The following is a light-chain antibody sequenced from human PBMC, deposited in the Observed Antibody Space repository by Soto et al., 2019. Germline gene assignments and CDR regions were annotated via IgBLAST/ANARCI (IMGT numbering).Light chain of an antibody. V-gene: IGKV3-15*01. Sequence: EIVMTQSPASLSLSPGESVTLSCSASQSVASNLAWYQQKPGQAPRLLIYGTSTRATGVPARFSGSGSGTEFTLTISSLQSEDFAVYYCQQYDKRPPWTFGQGTKVDIK. J-gene: IGKJ1*01. CDR1: QSVASN. CDR2: GTS. CDR3: QQYDKRPPWT.